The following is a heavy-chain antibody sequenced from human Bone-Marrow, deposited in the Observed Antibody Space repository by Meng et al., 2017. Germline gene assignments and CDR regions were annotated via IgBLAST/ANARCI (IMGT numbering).Heavy chain of an antibody. V-gene: IGHV3-15*01. J-gene: IGHJ4*02. CDR3: NWNDFGDY. D-gene: IGHD1-1*01. CDR1: GFTFSNAW. Sequence: VRLVGSGGGLVQPGGSLSLSCAASGFTFSNAWMSWVRQAPGRGLEWVARIKSKTDGETPDYAAPVKGRFTISRDDSKNTLYLQMHSLKTEDTAVYYCNWNDFGDYWGQGALVTVSS. CDR2: IKSKTDGETP.